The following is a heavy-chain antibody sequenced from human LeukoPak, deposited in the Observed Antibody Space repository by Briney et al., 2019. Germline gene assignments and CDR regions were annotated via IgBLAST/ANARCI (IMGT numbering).Heavy chain of an antibody. V-gene: IGHV4-34*01. D-gene: IGHD3-22*01. CDR3: ASYTYYYDSSGPKGGAFDI. CDR2: INHSGST. CDR1: GGSFSGYY. Sequence: SETLSLTCAIYGGSFSGYYWSWIRQSPGKGLEWIGEINHSGSTNYNPSLKSRVTISVDTSKNQFSLKLSSVTAADTAVYYCASYTYYYDSSGPKGGAFDIWGQGTMVTVSS. J-gene: IGHJ3*02.